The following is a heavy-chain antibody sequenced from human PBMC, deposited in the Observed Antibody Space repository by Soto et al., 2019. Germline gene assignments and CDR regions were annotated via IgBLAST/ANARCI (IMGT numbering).Heavy chain of an antibody. CDR1: GFTVSSNY. J-gene: IGHJ4*02. CDR3: AAAKGGVPAAPSVY. V-gene: IGHV3-53*01. D-gene: IGHD2-2*01. CDR2: IYSGGST. Sequence: EVQLVESGGGLNQPGGSLRLSCAASGFTVSSNYMSWVRQAPGKGLEWVSVIYSGGSTYYADSVKGRFTISRDNSKNTLYLQMTSMRAEDTAVYYCAAAKGGVPAAPSVYWGQGTLVTVSS.